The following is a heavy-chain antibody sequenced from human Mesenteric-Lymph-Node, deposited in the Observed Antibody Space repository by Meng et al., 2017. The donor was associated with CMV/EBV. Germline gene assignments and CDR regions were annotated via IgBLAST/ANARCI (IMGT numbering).Heavy chain of an antibody. Sequence: GESLKISCAASGFTVSSNYMSWVRQAPGKGLERVSIIFRGGSPYYADSVKGRFTISRDNSKNTVYLQMNSLTAEDTAVYYCAREYCSSSNCYPPGVFDIWGQGTMVTVSS. CDR3: AREYCSSSNCYPPGVFDI. CDR1: GFTVSSNY. J-gene: IGHJ3*02. D-gene: IGHD2-2*01. CDR2: IFRGGSP. V-gene: IGHV3-66*01.